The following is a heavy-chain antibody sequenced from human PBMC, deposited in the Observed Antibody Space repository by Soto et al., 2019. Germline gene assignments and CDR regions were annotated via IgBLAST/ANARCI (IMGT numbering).Heavy chain of an antibody. V-gene: IGHV4-39*01. J-gene: IGHJ3*02. D-gene: IGHD1-26*01. CDR1: GGSISSSSYY. CDR2: IYYSGST. CDR3: ARQIRVGATGDAFDI. Sequence: SETLSLTCTVSGGSISSSSYYWGWIRQPPGKGLEWIGSIYYSGSTYYNPSLKSRVTISVDTSKNQFSLKLSSVTAADTAVYYCARQIRVGATGDAFDIWGQGTMVTVSS.